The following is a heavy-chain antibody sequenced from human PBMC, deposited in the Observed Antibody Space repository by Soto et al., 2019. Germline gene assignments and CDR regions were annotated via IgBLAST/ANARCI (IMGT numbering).Heavy chain of an antibody. V-gene: IGHV3-48*02. CDR1: GFTFSSYS. CDR3: ARRRDYYDSSGYYYELDY. J-gene: IGHJ4*02. D-gene: IGHD3-22*01. CDR2: ISSSSSTI. Sequence: PGGSLRLSCAASGFTFSSYSMNWVRQAPGKGLEWVSHISSSSSTIYYADSVKGRFTISRDNAKNSLYLQMNSLRDEDTAVYYCARRRDYYDSSGYYYELDYWGQGTLVTVSS.